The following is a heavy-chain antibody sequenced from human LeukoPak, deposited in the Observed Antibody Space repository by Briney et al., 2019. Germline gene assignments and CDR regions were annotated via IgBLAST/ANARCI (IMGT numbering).Heavy chain of an antibody. D-gene: IGHD4-23*01. CDR1: GFTLSSYA. CDR2: ISGSGGST. CDR3: ARALDYGGNARYYYYYYMDV. Sequence: GGSLTPSCAASGFTLSSYAMSWVRQAPGKGLEWVPAISGSGGSTYYADSVKGRFTISRDNSKNTLYLQMNSLRAEDTAAYYCARALDYGGNARYYYYYYMDVWGKGTTVTVSS. V-gene: IGHV3-23*01. J-gene: IGHJ6*03.